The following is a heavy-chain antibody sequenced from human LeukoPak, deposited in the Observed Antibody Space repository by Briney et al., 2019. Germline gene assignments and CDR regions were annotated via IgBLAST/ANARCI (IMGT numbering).Heavy chain of an antibody. V-gene: IGHV1-18*01. CDR1: GYTFTSYG. CDR3: ARCYYDFWSGYADAFDI. J-gene: IGHJ3*02. CDR2: ISAYNGNT. Sequence: ASVKVSCKASGYTFTSYGISWVRQAPGQGLEWMGWISAYNGNTNYAQKLQGRVTMTTDTSTSTAYMELRSLRSDDTAVYYRARCYYDFWSGYADAFDIWGQGTMVTVSS. D-gene: IGHD3-3*01.